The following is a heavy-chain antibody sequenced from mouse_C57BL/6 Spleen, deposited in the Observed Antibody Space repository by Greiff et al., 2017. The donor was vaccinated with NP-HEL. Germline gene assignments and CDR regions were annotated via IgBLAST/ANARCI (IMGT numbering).Heavy chain of an antibody. CDR1: GYSITSGYY. V-gene: IGHV3-6*01. Sequence: EVKLVESGPGLVKPSQSLSLTCSVTGYSITSGYYWNWIRQFPGNKLEWMGYISYDGSNNYNPSLKNRISITRDTSKNQFFLKLNSVTTEDTATYYCARGADSNYVGYWGQGTTLTVSS. CDR3: ARGADSNYVGY. J-gene: IGHJ2*01. D-gene: IGHD2-5*01. CDR2: ISYDGSN.